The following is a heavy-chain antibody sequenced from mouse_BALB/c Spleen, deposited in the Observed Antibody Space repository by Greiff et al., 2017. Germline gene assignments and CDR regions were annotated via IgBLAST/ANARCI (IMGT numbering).Heavy chain of an antibody. CDR1: GFTFSSYA. V-gene: IGHV5-6-5*01. CDR2: ISSGGST. CDR3: ARGGRRAWFAY. Sequence: EVKLMESGGGLVKPGGSLKLSCAASGFTFSSYAMSWVRQTPEKRLEWVASISSGGSTYYPDSVKGRFTISRDNARNILYLQMSSLRSEDTAMYYCARGGRRAWFAYWGQGTLVTVSA. D-gene: IGHD2-12*01. J-gene: IGHJ3*01.